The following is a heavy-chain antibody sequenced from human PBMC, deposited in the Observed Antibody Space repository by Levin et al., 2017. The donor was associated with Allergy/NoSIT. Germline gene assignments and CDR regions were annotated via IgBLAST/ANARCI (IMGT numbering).Heavy chain of an antibody. CDR2: ISYDGSDT. V-gene: IGHV3-30*18. J-gene: IGHJ4*02. CDR1: GFSFRSFG. Sequence: GESLKISCAASGFSFRSFGMHWARQSPGKGLEWLAVISYDGSDTYYADSVKGRFTISRDNSKNTLYLQMNSLRGEDAAVYYCAKDVVIGTSSWALDFWGQGILVTVSS. CDR3: AKDVVIGTSSWALDF. D-gene: IGHD6-13*01.